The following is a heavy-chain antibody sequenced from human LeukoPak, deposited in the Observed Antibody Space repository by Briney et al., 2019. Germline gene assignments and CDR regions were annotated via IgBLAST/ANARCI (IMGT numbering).Heavy chain of an antibody. V-gene: IGHV1-24*01. J-gene: IGHJ6*02. CDR3: ARSGYSSQMDV. D-gene: IGHD6-13*01. Sequence: ASVKVSCKVSGYTLSDLSMHWVRQAPGKGLEWMGGFDPGDGETIYTQKFQGRVTMTTDTSTSTAYMELRSLRSDDTAVYYCARSGYSSQMDVWGQGTTVTVSS. CDR2: FDPGDGET. CDR1: GYTLSDLS.